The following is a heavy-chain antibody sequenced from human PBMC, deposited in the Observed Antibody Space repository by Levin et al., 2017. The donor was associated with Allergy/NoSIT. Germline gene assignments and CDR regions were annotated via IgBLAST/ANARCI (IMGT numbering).Heavy chain of an antibody. D-gene: IGHD2-2*01. CDR2: ISYDGSNK. CDR3: AKEIGVCSSTSCPPSNYYYYGMDG. Sequence: GGSLRLSCAASGFTFSSYGMHWVRQAPGKGLEWVAVISYDGSNKYYADSVKGRFTISRDNSKNTLYLQMNSLRAEDTAVYYCAKEIGVCSSTSCPPSNYYYYGMDGWGQGTTVTVSS. CDR1: GFTFSSYG. V-gene: IGHV3-30*18. J-gene: IGHJ6*02.